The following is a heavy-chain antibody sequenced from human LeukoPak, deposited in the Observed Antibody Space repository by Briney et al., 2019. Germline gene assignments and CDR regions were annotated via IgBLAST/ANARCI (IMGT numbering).Heavy chain of an antibody. Sequence: ASVKVSCKASGYTFTSYYMHWVRQAPGQGLEWMGLINPSGGTTRYAQKFQGRVTMTRDLSTSTDYMELSSLRSEDTAVYYCARDYYGSGSYYYYYMDVWGKGTTVTISS. J-gene: IGHJ6*03. D-gene: IGHD3-10*01. CDR3: ARDYYGSGSYYYYYMDV. CDR1: GYTFTSYY. CDR2: INPSGGTT. V-gene: IGHV1-46*01.